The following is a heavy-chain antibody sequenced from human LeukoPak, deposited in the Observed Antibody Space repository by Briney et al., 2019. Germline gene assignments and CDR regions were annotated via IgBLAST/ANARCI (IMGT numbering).Heavy chain of an antibody. J-gene: IGHJ3*02. CDR3: TRWGSENAFDM. CDR1: GFTFSGSA. CDR2: IRSKANNYAT. D-gene: IGHD3-16*01. V-gene: IGHV3-73*01. Sequence: PGGSLKLSCAASGFTFSGSAMHWVRQASGKGLEWVGQIRSKANNYATTYGASVKGRFTISRDDSKNTAYLQMNSLKTEDTAVYYCTRWGSENAFDMWGQGTMVTVSS.